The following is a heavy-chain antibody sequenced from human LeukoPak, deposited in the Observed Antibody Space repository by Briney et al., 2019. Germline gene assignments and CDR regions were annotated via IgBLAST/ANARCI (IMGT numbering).Heavy chain of an antibody. CDR2: INHSGST. D-gene: IGHD3-3*01. V-gene: IGHV4-34*01. CDR1: GGSSSGYY. Sequence: PSETLSLTCAVYGGSSSGYYWSWIRQPPGKGLEWIGEINHSGSTNYNPSLKSRVTISVGTSKNQFSLKLSSVTAADAAVYYCASNDFWSGSPRGYWGQGTLVTVSS. CDR3: ASNDFWSGSPRGY. J-gene: IGHJ4*02.